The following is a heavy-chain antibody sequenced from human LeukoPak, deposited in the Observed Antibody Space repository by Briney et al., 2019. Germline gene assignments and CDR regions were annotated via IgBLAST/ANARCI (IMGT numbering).Heavy chain of an antibody. CDR2: IKQDGSEK. CDR3: ARGGVSLGYYYYYYMDV. V-gene: IGHV3-7*01. D-gene: IGHD3-3*01. Sequence: GGSLRLSCEASRFTFSSYWMSWVRQAPGKGLEWVANIKQDGSEKYYVDSVKGRFTISRDNAKNSLYLQMNSLRAEDTAVYYCARGGVSLGYYYYYYMDVWGKGTTVTVSS. J-gene: IGHJ6*03. CDR1: RFTFSSYW.